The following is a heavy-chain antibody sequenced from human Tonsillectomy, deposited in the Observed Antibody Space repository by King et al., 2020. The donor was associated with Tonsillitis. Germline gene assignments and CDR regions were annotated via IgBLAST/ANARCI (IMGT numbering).Heavy chain of an antibody. J-gene: IGHJ4*02. CDR3: AKGPKISPYYFDY. Sequence: VQLVESGGGVVQPGRSLRLSCAASGFTFSSYGMHWVRQAPGKGLEWVAVISYDGSNKYYADSVKGRFTISRDNSKNTLYLQMNSLRAEDTAVYYCAKGPKISPYYFDYWGQGTLVTVSS. CDR1: GFTFSSYG. CDR2: ISYDGSNK. V-gene: IGHV3-30*18.